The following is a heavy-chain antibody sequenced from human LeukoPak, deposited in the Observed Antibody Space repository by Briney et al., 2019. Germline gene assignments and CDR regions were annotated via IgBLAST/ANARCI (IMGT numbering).Heavy chain of an antibody. D-gene: IGHD3-3*01. CDR3: AAQITIQDY. CDR2: IYSGGST. V-gene: IGHV3-66*02. CDR1: GFTVSSNY. J-gene: IGHJ4*02. Sequence: GGSLRLFCAASGFTVSSNYMSWVRQAPGKGLEWVSVIYSGGSTYYADSVKGRFTISRDNSKNTLYLQMNSLRAEDTAVYYCAAQITIQDYWGQGTLVTVSS.